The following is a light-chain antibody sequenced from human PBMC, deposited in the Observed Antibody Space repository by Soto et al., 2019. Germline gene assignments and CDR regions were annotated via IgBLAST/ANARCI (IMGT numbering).Light chain of an antibody. J-gene: IGKJ1*01. CDR2: GAF. CDR3: QQYGRSPRT. Sequence: ELVLTQSPGTLSLSPGERATLSCRASQSVNNNLAWYQQKPGQAPRLLIYGAFNRATGIPDRFSGSGSGTDFTLTISRLEPEDFAVYYCQQYGRSPRTFGQGTKVDIK. V-gene: IGKV3-20*01. CDR1: QSVNNN.